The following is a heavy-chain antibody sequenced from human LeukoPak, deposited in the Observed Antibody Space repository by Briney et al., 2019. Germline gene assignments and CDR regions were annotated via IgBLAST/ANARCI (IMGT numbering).Heavy chain of an antibody. CDR2: INHSGST. D-gene: IGHD5-12*01. Sequence: SETLSLTCAVYGESFSGYYWSWIRQPPGKGLEWIGEINHSGSTNYNPSLKSRVTVSVGTSKNQFSLKLSSVTAADTTVYYCARGYSGYDSYYYYYYYMDVWGKGTTVTVSS. CDR3: ARGYSGYDSYYYYYYYMDV. V-gene: IGHV4-34*01. CDR1: GESFSGYY. J-gene: IGHJ6*03.